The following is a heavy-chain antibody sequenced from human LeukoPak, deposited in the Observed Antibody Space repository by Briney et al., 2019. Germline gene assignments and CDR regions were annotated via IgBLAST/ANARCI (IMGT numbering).Heavy chain of an antibody. CDR2: ISYDGSNK. CDR3: ARVTSNYDYYYYYMDV. V-gene: IGHV3-30-3*01. Sequence: TGGSLRLSCAASGFTFSSYAMHWVRQAPGKGLEWVAVISYDGSNKYYADSVKGRFTISRDNSKNTLYLQMNSLRAEDTAVYYCARVTSNYDYYYYYMDVWGKGTTVTVSS. CDR1: GFTFSSYA. J-gene: IGHJ6*03. D-gene: IGHD4-11*01.